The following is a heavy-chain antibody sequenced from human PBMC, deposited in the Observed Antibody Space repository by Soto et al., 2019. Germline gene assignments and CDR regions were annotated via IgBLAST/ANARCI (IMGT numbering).Heavy chain of an antibody. V-gene: IGHV1-8*01. Sequence: QVQLVQSGAEVKKPGASVKVSCKASGYTFTSYDINWVRQASGQGLEWMGWMNPNSGNTGDAQKLQGRVTMTRNTSISTAYIELISLRSEDTAVYYCARTLYGDNVDYLCQGTLVTGYS. CDR3: ARTLYGDNVDY. D-gene: IGHD4-17*01. CDR1: GYTFTSYD. CDR2: MNPNSGNT. J-gene: IGHJ4*02.